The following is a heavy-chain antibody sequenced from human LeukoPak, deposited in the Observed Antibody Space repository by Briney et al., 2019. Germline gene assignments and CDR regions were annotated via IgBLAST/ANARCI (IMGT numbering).Heavy chain of an antibody. J-gene: IGHJ4*02. CDR1: GLTFSSYA. CDR3: AKVYLKMATMYYFDQ. D-gene: IGHD5-24*01. Sequence: GGPVSLFCAASGLTFSSYAMFWVRQAPGMGREYVSTITTNGGNTFYANSVKGRFTICRDNSKNTLHLQMNSLRAEDTAVYYCAKVYLKMATMYYFDQWGQGTLVTVSS. CDR2: ITTNGGNT. V-gene: IGHV3-64*01.